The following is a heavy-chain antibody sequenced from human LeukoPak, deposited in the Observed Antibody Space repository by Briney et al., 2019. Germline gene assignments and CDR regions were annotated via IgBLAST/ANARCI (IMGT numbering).Heavy chain of an antibody. V-gene: IGHV4-59*01. J-gene: IGHJ3*02. CDR3: ARVGQSDYGSGLHDAFDI. CDR1: GGSISSYY. Sequence: PSETLSLTCTVSGGSISSYYWSWIRQPPGKGLEWIGYIYYSGSTNYNPSLKSRVTISVDTSKNQFSLKLSSVTAADTAVYYCARVGQSDYGSGLHDAFDIWGQGTMVTVSS. D-gene: IGHD3-10*01. CDR2: IYYSGST.